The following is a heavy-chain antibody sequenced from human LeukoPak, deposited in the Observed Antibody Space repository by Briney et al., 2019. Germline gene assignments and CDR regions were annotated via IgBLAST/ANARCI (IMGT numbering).Heavy chain of an antibody. CDR2: IIPIFGTA. V-gene: IGHV1-69*06. J-gene: IGHJ6*03. Sequence: GSSVKVSCKASGGTFSSYAISWVRQAPGQGLEWMGGIIPIFGTANYAQKFQGRVTITADKSTSTAYMELSSLRSEDTAVYYCARGYSGYDFWSRYYYYYMDVWGKGTTVTVSS. CDR3: ARGYSGYDFWSRYYYYYMDV. D-gene: IGHD3-3*01. CDR1: GGTFSSYA.